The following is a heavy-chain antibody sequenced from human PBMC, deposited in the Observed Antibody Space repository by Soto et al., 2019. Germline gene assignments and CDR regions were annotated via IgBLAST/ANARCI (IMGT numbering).Heavy chain of an antibody. CDR1: GDSFTSYG. D-gene: IGHD2-21*02. V-gene: IGHV1-18*01. Sequence: ASVKVSCNASGDSFTSYGISWVRQAPGQGLEWMGWISAYNGNTNYAQKLQGRVTMTTDTSTSTAYMELRSLRSDDTAVYYCARDMSAYCGGDCYSSWGQGTLVTVSS. CDR2: ISAYNGNT. J-gene: IGHJ5*02. CDR3: ARDMSAYCGGDCYSS.